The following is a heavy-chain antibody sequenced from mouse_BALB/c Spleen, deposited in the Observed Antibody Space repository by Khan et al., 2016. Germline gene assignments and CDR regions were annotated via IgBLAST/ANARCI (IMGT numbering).Heavy chain of an antibody. CDR1: GYTFTSYW. CDR2: ISPSDSYT. D-gene: IGHD2-13*01. V-gene: IGHV1S126*01. CDR3: SRATTMVTNHLTY. J-gene: IGHJ3*01. Sequence: QVQLQQPGAELVRPGASVKLSCKASGYTFTSYWISWVQQRPGQGLEWIGNISPSDSYTNYNQKFKDKATLTVDKSSSTAFMQLSSPTSEDSAVYYCSRATTMVTNHLTYWGQGTLVTVSA.